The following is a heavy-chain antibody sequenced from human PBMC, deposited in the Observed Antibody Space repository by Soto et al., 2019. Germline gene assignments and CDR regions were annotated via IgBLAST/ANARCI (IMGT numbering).Heavy chain of an antibody. J-gene: IGHJ5*02. CDR3: ATLPPRLVVTLLPIPT. Sequence: SETLSLTCTVAGGSMTRSGYYWGWIRQPPGNELQYIGSVYNNGQTYYNPSLTSPVTISIDKSNNQFSLRLRSVTAADTAVYYCATLPPRLVVTLLPIPTWGQGILVTVSS. V-gene: IGHV4-39*07. CDR1: GGSMTRSGYY. D-gene: IGHD2-21*01. CDR2: VYNNGQT.